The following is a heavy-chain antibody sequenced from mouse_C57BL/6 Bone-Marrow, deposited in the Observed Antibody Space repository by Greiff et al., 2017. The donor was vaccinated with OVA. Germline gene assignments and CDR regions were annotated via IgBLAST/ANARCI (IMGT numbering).Heavy chain of an antibody. CDR3: ARDAYYYGSSDY. D-gene: IGHD1-1*01. CDR1: GFTFSSYG. CDR2: ISSGGSYT. J-gene: IGHJ2*01. Sequence: DVHLVESGGDLVKPGGSLKLSCAASGFTFSSYGMSWVRQTPDKRLEWVATISSGGSYTYYPDSVKGRFTISRDNAKNTLYLQMSSLKSEDTAMYYCARDAYYYGSSDYWGQGTTLTVSS. V-gene: IGHV5-6*01.